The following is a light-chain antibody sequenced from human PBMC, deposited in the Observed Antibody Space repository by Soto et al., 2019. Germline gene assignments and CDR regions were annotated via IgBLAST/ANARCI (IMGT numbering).Light chain of an antibody. CDR1: QSVSSSY. J-gene: IGKJ1*01. Sequence: EIVLTQSPGTLSLSPGERATLSCRASQSVSSSYLAWYQQKPGQTPRLLIYGAYSRYTGIPDRFSGGESGSDFTLTISRLEPEDFAVYFCQHSGASPRTFGQGNKVEIK. CDR2: GAY. V-gene: IGKV3-20*01. CDR3: QHSGASPRT.